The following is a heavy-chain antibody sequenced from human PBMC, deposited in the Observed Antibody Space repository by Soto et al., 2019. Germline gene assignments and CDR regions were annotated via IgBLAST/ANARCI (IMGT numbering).Heavy chain of an antibody. CDR3: ATVRAEWLVLYYFDY. Sequence: PGGSLRLSCAASGFTFSSYAMSWVRQAPGKGLEWVSAISGSGGSTYYADSVKGRFTISRDNSKNTLYLQMNSLRAEDTAVYYCATVRAEWLVLYYFDYWGQGTLVTVSS. D-gene: IGHD6-19*01. CDR1: GFTFSSYA. CDR2: ISGSGGST. V-gene: IGHV3-23*01. J-gene: IGHJ4*02.